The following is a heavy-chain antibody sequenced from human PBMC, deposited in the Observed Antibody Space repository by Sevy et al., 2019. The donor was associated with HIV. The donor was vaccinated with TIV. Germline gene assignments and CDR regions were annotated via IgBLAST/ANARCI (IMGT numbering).Heavy chain of an antibody. CDR2: IFYSRST. Sequence: SETLSLTCTVSGASISGYYWSWIRQPPGKGLEWNGYIFYSRSTHYSPSLKSRVTISVDTSKNQFSLRLSSMTAADTAVYYCARASPNYYYGMDVWGQGTTVTVSS. CDR3: ARASPNYYYGMDV. CDR1: GASISGYY. J-gene: IGHJ6*02. V-gene: IGHV4-59*01.